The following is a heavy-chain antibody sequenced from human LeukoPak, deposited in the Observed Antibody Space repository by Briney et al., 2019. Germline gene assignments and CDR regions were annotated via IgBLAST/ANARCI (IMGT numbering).Heavy chain of an antibody. V-gene: IGHV1-18*01. CDR1: GYTFTSYG. CDR2: ISAYNGNT. CDR3: ARDHGNYYDSSGYYYYMDV. D-gene: IGHD3-22*01. Sequence: ASVRVSCTASGYTFTSYGISWVRQAPGQGLERMGWISAYNGNTNYAQKLQGRVTMTTDTSTSTAYMELRSLRSDHTAVYYCARDHGNYYDSSGYYYYMDVWVKGTTVTVSS. J-gene: IGHJ6*03.